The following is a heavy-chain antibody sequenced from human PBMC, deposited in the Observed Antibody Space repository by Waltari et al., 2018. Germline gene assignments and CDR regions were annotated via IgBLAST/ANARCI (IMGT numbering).Heavy chain of an antibody. Sequence: QVQLRESGPGLVKPSETLSLTCVISGDSLSSNLFWGWIRQSPEKGMEWIGNIYYSGVTNDSPFLKSRVFISIDTPRRQFSLKLTSVTAADTAVYYCARVLTTGTVAFDIWGQGTLVTVSS. CDR3: ARVLTTGTVAFDI. J-gene: IGHJ3*02. CDR1: GDSLSSNLF. D-gene: IGHD1-7*01. CDR2: IYYSGVT. V-gene: IGHV4-38-2*01.